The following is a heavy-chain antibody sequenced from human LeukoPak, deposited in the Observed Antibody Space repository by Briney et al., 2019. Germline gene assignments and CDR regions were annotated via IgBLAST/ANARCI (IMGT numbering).Heavy chain of an antibody. CDR2: IYYSGST. V-gene: IGHV4-39*01. CDR1: GGSISSSSYY. CDR3: ARLVIAAAGATDY. D-gene: IGHD6-13*01. J-gene: IGHJ4*02. Sequence: SETLSLTCTVSGGSISSSSYYWGWIRQPPGKGLEWIGSIYYSGSTYYNPSLKSRVTISVDTSKNQFSLKLSSVTAADTAVYYCARLVIAAAGATDYWGQGTLVTVSS.